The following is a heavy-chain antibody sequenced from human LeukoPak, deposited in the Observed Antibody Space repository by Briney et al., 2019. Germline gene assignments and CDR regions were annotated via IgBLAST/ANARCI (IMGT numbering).Heavy chain of an antibody. Sequence: PSETLSLTCTVSGGSISSYYWSWIRQPPGKGLEWIGYIYYSGSTNYNPSLKSRVTISVDTSKNQFSLKLSSVTAADTAVYYCARHRGVGALTWGQGTLVTVSS. CDR1: GGSISSYY. V-gene: IGHV4-59*01. CDR3: ARHRGVGALT. D-gene: IGHD3-10*01. CDR2: IYYSGST. J-gene: IGHJ5*02.